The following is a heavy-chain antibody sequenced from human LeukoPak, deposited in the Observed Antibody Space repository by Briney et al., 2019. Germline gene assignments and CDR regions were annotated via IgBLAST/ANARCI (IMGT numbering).Heavy chain of an antibody. V-gene: IGHV3-30*04. CDR1: GFTFSSYA. J-gene: IGHJ4*02. CDR2: ISYDGSNK. CDR3: ARGGLGVDY. Sequence: GGSLRLSCAASGFTFSSYAMHWVRQAPGKGLEWVAVISYDGSNKYYADSVKGRFTISRDNSKNTLYLQMNCLRAEDTAVYYCARGGLGVDYWGQGTLVTVSS. D-gene: IGHD2-15*01.